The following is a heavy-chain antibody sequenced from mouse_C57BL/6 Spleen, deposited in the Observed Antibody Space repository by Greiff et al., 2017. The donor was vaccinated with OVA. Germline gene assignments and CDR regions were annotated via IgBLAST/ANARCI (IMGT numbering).Heavy chain of an antibody. V-gene: IGHV3-6*01. CDR2: ISYDGSN. J-gene: IGHJ3*01. CDR3: ARDNNDYAWFAY. CDR1: GYSITSGYY. D-gene: IGHD2-4*01. Sequence: EVHLVESGPGLVKPSQSLSLTCSVTGYSITSGYYWNWIRQFPGNKLEWMGYISYDGSNNYNPSLKNRISITRDTSKNQFFLKLNSVTTEDTATYYCARDNNDYAWFAYWGQGTLVTVSA.